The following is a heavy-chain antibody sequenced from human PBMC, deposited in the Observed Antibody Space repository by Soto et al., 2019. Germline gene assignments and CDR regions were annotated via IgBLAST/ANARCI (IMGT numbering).Heavy chain of an antibody. CDR2: SYYSGST. V-gene: IGHV4-39*01. CDR3: ARATRRGYSYGLDAFDI. D-gene: IGHD5-18*01. CDR1: GGSISSSSYY. J-gene: IGHJ3*02. Sequence: QLQLQESGPGLVKPSETLSLTCTVSGGSISSSSYYWGWIRQPPGKGLEWIGSSYYSGSTYYNPSLKSRVTISVDTSKNQFSLKLSSVTAADTAVYYCARATRRGYSYGLDAFDIWGQGTMVTVSS.